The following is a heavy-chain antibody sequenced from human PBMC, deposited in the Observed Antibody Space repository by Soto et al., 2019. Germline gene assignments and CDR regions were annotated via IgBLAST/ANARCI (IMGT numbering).Heavy chain of an antibody. CDR3: ARGLRIYSALAV. CDR2: LNGDGTSI. Sequence: GGLLRLSCAASGFTFVDHAIHCIRQTPGKGLVWVSGLNGDGTSIDYADSVKGRFTISRDNAKNTVYLQMSSLRAEVTAVYSCARGLRIYSALAVWGQGTTVTVFS. D-gene: IGHD1-26*01. J-gene: IGHJ6*02. CDR1: GFTFVDHA. V-gene: IGHV3-74*01.